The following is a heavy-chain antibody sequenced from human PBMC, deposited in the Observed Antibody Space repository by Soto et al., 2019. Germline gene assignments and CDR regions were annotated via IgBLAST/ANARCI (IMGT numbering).Heavy chain of an antibody. CDR2: VNPDGSTT. CDR3: AKVASGSYDWFDP. D-gene: IGHD1-26*01. Sequence: EVQLVESGGGLVQPGGSLRLSCAASKFSFSGYWMHWVRQAPGKGLMWVSRVNPDGSTTTYADSVKGRFTIYRDNAKNTVFLQMNSLRADDTAVYYCAKVASGSYDWFDPWGQGTLVTVSS. J-gene: IGHJ5*02. CDR1: KFSFSGYW. V-gene: IGHV3-74*01.